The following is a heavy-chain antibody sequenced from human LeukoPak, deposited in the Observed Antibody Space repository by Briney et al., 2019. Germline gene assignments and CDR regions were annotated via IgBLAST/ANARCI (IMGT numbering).Heavy chain of an antibody. CDR1: GGTFSSYA. V-gene: IGHV1-69*13. Sequence: ASVKASCKASGGTFSSYAISWVRQAPGQGLEWMGGIIPIFGTANYAQKFQGRVTITADESTSTAYMELSSLRSEDTAVYYCASSSSSEIDYWGQGTLVTVSS. J-gene: IGHJ4*02. CDR2: IIPIFGTA. D-gene: IGHD6-13*01. CDR3: ASSSSSEIDY.